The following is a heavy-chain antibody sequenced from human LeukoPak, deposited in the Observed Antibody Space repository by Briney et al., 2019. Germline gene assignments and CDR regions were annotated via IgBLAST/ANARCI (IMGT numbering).Heavy chain of an antibody. CDR3: AKEIRINYDFWSGYYTWFDP. Sequence: KASETLSLTCTVSGGSISSSSYYWGWIRQPPGKGLEWIGEINHSGSTNYNPSLKSRVTISVDTSKNQFSLKLSSVTAADTAVYYCAKEIRINYDFWSGYYTWFDPWGQGALVTVSS. CDR2: INHSGST. V-gene: IGHV4-39*07. J-gene: IGHJ5*02. D-gene: IGHD3-3*01. CDR1: GGSISSSSYY.